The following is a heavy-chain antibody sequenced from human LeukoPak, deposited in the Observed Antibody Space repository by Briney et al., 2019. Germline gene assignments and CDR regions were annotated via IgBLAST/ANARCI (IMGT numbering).Heavy chain of an antibody. CDR3: ARDEVGCGGDCYGDAFDL. Sequence: PGGSLTLSCAASGFIVSSNYMNWVRQAPGKGLEWVSVLYANGGTAYADSVNGRFTVSRDNSKNTLYLQMNSLRVEDTAVYYCARDEVGCGGDCYGDAFDLWGRGTLVTVSS. CDR2: LYANGGT. J-gene: IGHJ3*01. D-gene: IGHD2-21*02. V-gene: IGHV3-66*01. CDR1: GFIVSSNY.